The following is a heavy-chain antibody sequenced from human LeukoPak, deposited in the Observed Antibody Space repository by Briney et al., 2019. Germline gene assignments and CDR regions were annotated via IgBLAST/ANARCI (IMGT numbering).Heavy chain of an antibody. CDR1: GGSISSGSDY. CDR2: IYTSGIT. CDR3: ARQARDWFLQY. J-gene: IGHJ1*01. V-gene: IGHV4-61*02. D-gene: IGHD2-21*01. Sequence: PSQTLSLTCTVSGGSISSGSDYWSWIRQPAGKGLEWIGRIYTSGITNYNPSLKSRVTISVDTSKNQFSLKLSSVTAEDTAVYYCARQARDWFLQYWGQGTLVTVSS.